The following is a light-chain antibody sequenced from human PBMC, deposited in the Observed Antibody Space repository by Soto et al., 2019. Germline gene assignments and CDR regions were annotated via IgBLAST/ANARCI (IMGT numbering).Light chain of an antibody. Sequence: EIVLTQSPGILSLSPGERATLSCRASQSVSNDFLAGYQQKPGQAPRLLIYGASTRATDVPDRFSGSGSGADFTPSISRLEPEDFSVYYCQQYGSSPPRTFGQGTKVEMK. J-gene: IGKJ1*01. CDR1: QSVSNDF. CDR3: QQYGSSPPRT. CDR2: GAS. V-gene: IGKV3-20*01.